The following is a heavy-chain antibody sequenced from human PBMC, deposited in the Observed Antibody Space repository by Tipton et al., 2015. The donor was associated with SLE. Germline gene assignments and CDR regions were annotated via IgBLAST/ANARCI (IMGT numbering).Heavy chain of an antibody. V-gene: IGHV4-38-2*01. CDR2: IYHSGST. Sequence: GLVKPSETLSLTCAVPGYSISSGYYWGWIRQPPGKGLEWIGSIYHSGSTYYNPSLKSRVTISVDTSKNQFSLKLSSVTAADTAVYYCARGGAELDYWGQGTLVTVSS. J-gene: IGHJ4*02. CDR3: ARGGAELDY. D-gene: IGHD1-1*01. CDR1: GYSISSGYY.